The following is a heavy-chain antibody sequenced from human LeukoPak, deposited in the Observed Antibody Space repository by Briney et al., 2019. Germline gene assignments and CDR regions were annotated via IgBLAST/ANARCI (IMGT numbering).Heavy chain of an antibody. CDR2: IYHSGST. CDR1: GGSISSGGYS. D-gene: IGHD5-18*01. Sequence: KPSETLSLTCAVSGGSISSGGYSWSWIRQPPGKGPEWIGYIYHSGSTYYNPSLKSRVTISVDRSKNQFSLKLSSVTAADTAVYYCARGGYNYGVDYWGQGTLVTVSS. CDR3: ARGGYNYGVDY. J-gene: IGHJ4*02. V-gene: IGHV4-30-2*01.